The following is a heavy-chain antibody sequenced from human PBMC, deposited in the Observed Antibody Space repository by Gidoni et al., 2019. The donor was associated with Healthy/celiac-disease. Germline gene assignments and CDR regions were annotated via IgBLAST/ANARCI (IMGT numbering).Heavy chain of an antibody. Sequence: EVQLLESGGGLVQPGGSLRLSCAASGFTFSSYAMRWVRQAPGKGLGWVSAISGSGGSTYYADSVKGRFTISRDNSKNTLYLQMNSLRAEDTAVYYCAKDPGDYVDYFDYWGQGTLVTVSS. CDR1: GFTFSSYA. CDR2: ISGSGGST. CDR3: AKDPGDYVDYFDY. V-gene: IGHV3-23*01. J-gene: IGHJ4*02. D-gene: IGHD4-17*01.